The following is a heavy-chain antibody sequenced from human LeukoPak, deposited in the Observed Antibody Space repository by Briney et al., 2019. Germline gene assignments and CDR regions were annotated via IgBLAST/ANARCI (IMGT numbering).Heavy chain of an antibody. D-gene: IGHD3-10*01. V-gene: IGHV7-4-1*02. CDR2: INTNTGNP. J-gene: IGHJ4*02. CDR3: ARGKALLWFGELFPQGY. Sequence: ASVKVSCKASGYTFTSYAMNWVRQAPGQGLEWMGWINTNTGNPTYAQGFTGRFVFSLDTSVSTAYLQISSLKAEDTAVYYCARGKALLWFGELFPQGYWGQGTLVTVSS. CDR1: GYTFTSYA.